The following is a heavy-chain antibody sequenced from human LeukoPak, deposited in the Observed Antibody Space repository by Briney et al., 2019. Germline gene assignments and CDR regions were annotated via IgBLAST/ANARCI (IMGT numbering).Heavy chain of an antibody. CDR1: GGSISSYY. CDR2: IYYSGST. Sequence: SETLSLTCTVSGGSISSYYWSWIRQPPGKGLEWIGYIYYSGSTNYNPSLKSRITISVDTSKNQFSLKLSSVTAADTAVYYCARFTPQGYGWGGYNRFDPWGQGTLVTVSS. V-gene: IGHV4-59*01. CDR3: ARFTPQGYGWGGYNRFDP. J-gene: IGHJ5*02. D-gene: IGHD3-16*01.